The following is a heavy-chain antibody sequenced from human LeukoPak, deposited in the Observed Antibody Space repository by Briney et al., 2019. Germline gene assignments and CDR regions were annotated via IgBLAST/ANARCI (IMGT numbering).Heavy chain of an antibody. CDR1: GGAISFYH. Sequence: SETLSLTCTVSGGAISFYHWSWIRQPAGKGLEWIGRIYSNGNTNYNPSLKSRVTMSLDTSKNQLSPQLISVTAADTAVYYCARQNRAFYYMDVWGQGTTVTVSS. J-gene: IGHJ6*03. V-gene: IGHV4-4*07. CDR2: IYSNGNT. CDR3: ARQNRAFYYMDV.